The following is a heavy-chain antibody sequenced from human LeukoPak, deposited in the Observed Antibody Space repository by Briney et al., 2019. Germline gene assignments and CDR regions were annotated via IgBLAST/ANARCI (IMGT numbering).Heavy chain of an antibody. Sequence: GGSLRLSCAASGFTFSTYWMHWVRQAPGKGLVWVSRIKGDGSTNYADSVKGRFTISRDNAKNTVSLQMNSLRPEDTGVYYCARAPSEIGGYYPEYFRHWGQGTLVTVSS. D-gene: IGHD3-22*01. CDR1: GFTFSTYW. V-gene: IGHV3-74*01. CDR3: ARAPSEIGGYYPEYFRH. J-gene: IGHJ1*01. CDR2: IKGDGST.